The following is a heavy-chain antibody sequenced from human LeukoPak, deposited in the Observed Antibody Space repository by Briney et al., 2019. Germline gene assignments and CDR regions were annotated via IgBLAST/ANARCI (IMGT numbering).Heavy chain of an antibody. CDR1: GYTLTDNH. CDR3: ARELGINAFDV. D-gene: IGHD1-26*01. CDR2: IDPNSGVT. J-gene: IGHJ3*01. Sequence: ASVKVSCKAPGYTLTDNHLYWVRQAPGQGLEWMGWIDPNSGVTNFAQNFQGRLTMTTDTSISTAYMELSRLTSDDTTVYYCARELGINAFDVWGQGTLVTVSS. V-gene: IGHV1-2*02.